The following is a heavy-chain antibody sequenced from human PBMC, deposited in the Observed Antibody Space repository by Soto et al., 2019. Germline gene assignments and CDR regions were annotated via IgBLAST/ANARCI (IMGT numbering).Heavy chain of an antibody. CDR3: AGLYPYESSGYHLNY. CDR2: IYYSGST. D-gene: IGHD3-22*01. CDR1: GGSFSSYY. J-gene: IGHJ4*02. Sequence: SETLSLTCTVSGGSFSSYYWSWIRQPPGKGLEWIGYIYYSGSTNYNPSLKSRVTISVDTSKNQFSLKLRSVTAADTAVFYCAGLYPYESSGYHLNYWGQGALVTVSS. V-gene: IGHV4-59*08.